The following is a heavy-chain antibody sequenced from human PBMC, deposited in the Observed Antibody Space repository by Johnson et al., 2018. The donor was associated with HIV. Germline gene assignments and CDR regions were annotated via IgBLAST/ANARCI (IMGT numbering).Heavy chain of an antibody. CDR3: ARAVDYGGNSPSRAFDI. D-gene: IGHD4-23*01. CDR1: GFTFDYYG. V-gene: IGHV3-20*04. J-gene: IGHJ3*02. Sequence: EQLVVSGGGVVRPGGSLRLSCAASGFTFDYYGMTWVRQTPGKGLEWVSGINWNGGSIGYADSVKGRFTISRDNAKNSLYLQMSLLSAEDTALYYCARAVDYGGNSPSRAFDIWGQGTMVTVSS. CDR2: INWNGGSI.